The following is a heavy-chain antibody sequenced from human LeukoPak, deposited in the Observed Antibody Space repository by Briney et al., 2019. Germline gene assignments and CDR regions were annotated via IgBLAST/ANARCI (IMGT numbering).Heavy chain of an antibody. J-gene: IGHJ3*02. CDR3: ARDGGYGGEDHAFDI. CDR2: IYYSGST. Sequence: SETLSLTCTVSGGSISNYYWSWIRQPPGKGLEWIGYIYYSGSTNYNPSLKSRVTISVDTSKNQFSLKLTSVTTADTAVYYCARDGGYGGEDHAFDIWGQGTMVTVSS. V-gene: IGHV4-59*01. CDR1: GGSISNYY. D-gene: IGHD4-23*01.